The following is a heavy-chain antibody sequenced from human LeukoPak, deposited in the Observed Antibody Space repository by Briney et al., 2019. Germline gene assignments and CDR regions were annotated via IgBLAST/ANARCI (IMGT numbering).Heavy chain of an antibody. CDR1: GDSMNSGGYS. CDR3: ANTMVRGVPFDY. D-gene: IGHD3-10*01. V-gene: IGHV4-30-2*01. Sequence: SETLSLTCGVSGDSMNSGGYSWNWIRQPPGKNLEWIGYIYYNGSTYYNPSLKSRVTISVDWSKNQFSLKLSSVTAADTAVYYCANTMVRGVPFDYWGQGTLVTVSS. CDR2: IYYNGST. J-gene: IGHJ4*02.